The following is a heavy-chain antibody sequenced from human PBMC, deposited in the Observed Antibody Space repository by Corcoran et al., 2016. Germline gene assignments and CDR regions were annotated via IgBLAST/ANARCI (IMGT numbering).Heavy chain of an antibody. J-gene: IGHJ4*02. V-gene: IGHV3-30*18. CDR2: ISDAGRNE. D-gene: IGHD2-15*01. CDR1: GFTFSDYG. CDR3: AKGLQSGGYGDYFDY. Sequence: QVQLVESGGGVVQPGGSLRLSCAASGFTFSDYGMQWVRQAPGKGLEWVAVISDAGRNEYYADSVKGRFTISRDNSKNTLFLQMNSLRDEDTAVYYCAKGLQSGGYGDYFDYWGQGALVTVSS.